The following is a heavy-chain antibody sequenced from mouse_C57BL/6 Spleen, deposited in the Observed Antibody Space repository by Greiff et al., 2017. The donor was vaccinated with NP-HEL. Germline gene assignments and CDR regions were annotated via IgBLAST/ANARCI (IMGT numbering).Heavy chain of an antibody. CDR1: GFSLTSYA. V-gene: IGHV2-9-1*01. CDR3: ARGIYDGYYGAMDY. D-gene: IGHD2-3*01. Sequence: VQLQQSGPGLVAPSQSLSITCTVSGFSLTSYAISWVRQPPGKGLEWLGVIWTGGGTNYNSALKSRLSISKDNSKSQVFLKMNSLQTDDTARYYCARGIYDGYYGAMDYWGQGTSVTVSS. CDR2: IWTGGGT. J-gene: IGHJ4*01.